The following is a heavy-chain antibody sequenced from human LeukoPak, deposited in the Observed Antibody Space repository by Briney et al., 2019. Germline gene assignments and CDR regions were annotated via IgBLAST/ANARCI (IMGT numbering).Heavy chain of an antibody. Sequence: PSQTLSLTCAVSGGSISSGGYSWSWIRQPPGKGLEWIGYIYHSGSTYYNPSLKSRVTISVDRSKNQFSLKLSSETAADTAVYYCAGGGSGYDYGTFDYWGQGTLVTVSS. CDR3: AGGGSGYDYGTFDY. D-gene: IGHD5-12*01. V-gene: IGHV4-30-2*01. CDR1: GGSISSGGYS. J-gene: IGHJ4*02. CDR2: IYHSGST.